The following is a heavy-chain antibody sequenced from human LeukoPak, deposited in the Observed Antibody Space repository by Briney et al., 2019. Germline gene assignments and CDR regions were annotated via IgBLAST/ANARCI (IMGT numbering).Heavy chain of an antibody. J-gene: IGHJ4*02. CDR3: VRNYNGMTY. V-gene: IGHV3-74*01. CDR2: INNDGRST. CDR1: GFAFTNYG. Sequence: GGSLRLSCVASGFAFTNYGMMWVRQAPGKGLVWVSYINNDGRSTTYADSVKGRFTISRENAKNTLYLQMNSLRDDDTAMYYCVRNYNGMTYWGQGTLVIVSS. D-gene: IGHD1-26*01.